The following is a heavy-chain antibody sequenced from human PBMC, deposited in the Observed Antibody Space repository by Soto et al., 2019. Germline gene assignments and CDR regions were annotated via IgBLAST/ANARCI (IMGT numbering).Heavy chain of an antibody. Sequence: SETLSLTCTVSGGSVSSYYWSWIRQPPGKALEWIGYIYYTGSTNYNPSLKSRVTISVDTSKNQFSLKLNSVIAADTAVYYCARVSSSSDWFGNWFDPWGQGSLVTVSS. CDR2: IYYTGST. CDR3: ARVSSSSDWFGNWFDP. J-gene: IGHJ5*02. CDR1: GGSVSSYY. V-gene: IGHV4-59*02. D-gene: IGHD3-10*01.